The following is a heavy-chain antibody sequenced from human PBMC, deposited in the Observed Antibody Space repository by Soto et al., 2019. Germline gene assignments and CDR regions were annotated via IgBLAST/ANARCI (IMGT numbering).Heavy chain of an antibody. D-gene: IGHD2-2*01. CDR1: GFTFSGPA. J-gene: IGHJ4*02. CDR3: TVGVVVKAATDY. CDR2: IRSKSNDYAT. Sequence: GSLRLSCAGSGFTFSGPAIHWVRQASGKGLEWVGRIRSKSNDYATSYATSVKGRFTISRDDSKNTAYLQMDRLETEDTAVYYCTVGVVVKAATDYWGQGTLVTVSS. V-gene: IGHV3-73*01.